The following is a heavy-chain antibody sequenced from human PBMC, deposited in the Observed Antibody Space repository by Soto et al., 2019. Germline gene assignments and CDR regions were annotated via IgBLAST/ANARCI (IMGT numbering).Heavy chain of an antibody. CDR3: AREHGSGSFRSYNWFDP. CDR2: INAGNGNT. J-gene: IGHJ5*02. CDR1: GYTFTSYA. V-gene: IGHV1-3*01. D-gene: IGHD3-10*01. Sequence: ASVKVSCKASGYTFTSYAMHWVRQAPGQRLEWMGWINAGNGNTKYSRKFQGRVTITRDTSASTAYMELSSLRSEDTAVYYCAREHGSGSFRSYNWFDPWGQGTLVTVSS.